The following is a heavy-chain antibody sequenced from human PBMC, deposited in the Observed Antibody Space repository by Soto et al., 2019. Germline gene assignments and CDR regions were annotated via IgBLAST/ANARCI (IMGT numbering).Heavy chain of an antibody. V-gene: IGHV3-48*02. CDR2: ISSSGETI. CDR3: AAGGGNH. CDR1: GFTFSSHS. Sequence: EVQLVESGGGLVQPGGSLRLSCAASGFTFSSHSMKWVSYISSSGETIYYVDSMKGRFTISRDNAKNSLHLQMNSLRDEDTAVYYCAAGGGNHWGQGTLVTVSS. D-gene: IGHD2-15*01. J-gene: IGHJ5*02.